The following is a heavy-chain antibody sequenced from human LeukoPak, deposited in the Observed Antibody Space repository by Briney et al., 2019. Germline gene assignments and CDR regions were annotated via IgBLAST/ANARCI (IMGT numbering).Heavy chain of an antibody. Sequence: PGGSLRLSCAASGFTFSSYGMHWVRQPPGKGLEWVAVLWYDGSNKYYADSVKGRFTISRDNSKNTLYLQMNSLRAEDTAVYYCARDPPLVGATMGHAFDIWGQGTMVTVSS. CDR1: GFTFSSYG. J-gene: IGHJ3*02. CDR2: LWYDGSNK. D-gene: IGHD1-26*01. V-gene: IGHV3-33*01. CDR3: ARDPPLVGATMGHAFDI.